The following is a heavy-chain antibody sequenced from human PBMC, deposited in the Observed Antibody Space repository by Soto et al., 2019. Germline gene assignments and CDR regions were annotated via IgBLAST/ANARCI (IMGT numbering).Heavy chain of an antibody. V-gene: IGHV1-46*01. CDR1: GYTFTSYN. D-gene: IGHD4-17*01. CDR2: IYASGGST. Sequence: QVQLMQSGAEVKKPGASVKVSCKASGYTFTSYNVHWVRQAPGQGLEWMGIIYASGGSTTYAQNFQGRLTVTRDTSTSTVYMELSSLRSDDTAVYYCFRGVFPDYGKEGRYWGQGTLVTVSS. J-gene: IGHJ4*02. CDR3: FRGVFPDYGKEGRY.